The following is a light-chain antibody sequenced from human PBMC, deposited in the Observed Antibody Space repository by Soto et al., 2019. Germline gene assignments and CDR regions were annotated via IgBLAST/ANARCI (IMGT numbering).Light chain of an antibody. CDR1: SSNIGARYA. Sequence: QSGLTQPPSVSGAPGQRVTMSCTGSSSNIGARYAVQWYQQLPGTAPKLLIYGNNNRPSGVPDRFSGSKSGTSASLAITGLQAEDEADYYCQSYDTSLRRYVFGAGTKVTVL. CDR3: QSYDTSLRRYV. J-gene: IGLJ1*01. CDR2: GNN. V-gene: IGLV1-40*01.